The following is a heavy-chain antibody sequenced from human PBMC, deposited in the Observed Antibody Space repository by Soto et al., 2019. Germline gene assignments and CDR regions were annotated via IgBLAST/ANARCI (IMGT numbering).Heavy chain of an antibody. CDR3: ARDQGYTVTTTPGGY. CDR1: GFTFSSYG. J-gene: IGHJ4*02. Sequence: QVQLVESGGGVVQPGRSLRLSCAASGFTFSSYGMHWVRQAPGKRLEWVAVIWYDGSNKYYADSVKGRFTISRDNSKNTLYLQMNSLRAEDTAVYYCARDQGYTVTTTPGGYWGQGTLVTVSS. V-gene: IGHV3-33*01. CDR2: IWYDGSNK. D-gene: IGHD4-17*01.